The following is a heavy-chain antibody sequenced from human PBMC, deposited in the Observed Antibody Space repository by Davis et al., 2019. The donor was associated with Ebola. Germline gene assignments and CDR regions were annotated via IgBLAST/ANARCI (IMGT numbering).Heavy chain of an antibody. D-gene: IGHD2-15*01. V-gene: IGHV1-69*13. J-gene: IGHJ4*02. CDR2: IIPIFGTA. CDR3: AVSMDADIVMVVAAPFDY. Sequence: SVKVSCKASGGTFSSYAISWVRQAPGQGLEWMGGIIPIFGTANYAQKFQGRVTITADESTSTAYMELSSLRSEDTAVYYCAVSMDADIVMVVAAPFDYWGQGTLVTVSS. CDR1: GGTFSSYA.